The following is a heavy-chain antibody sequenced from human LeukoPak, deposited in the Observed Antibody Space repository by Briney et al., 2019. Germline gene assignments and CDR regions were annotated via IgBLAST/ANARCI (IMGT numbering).Heavy chain of an antibody. CDR2: IYYTGSN. CDR1: GGSIDSYY. CDR3: ARVYQSAEYYFDY. Sequence: PSETLSLTCTVSGGSIDSYYWSWIRQPPGKGLEWIGYIYYTGSNEYHPSLKSRVTISLDTSKNQFSLKLTSVTAADTAVYYCARVYQSAEYYFDYWGQGNLVSVSS. V-gene: IGHV4-59*01. D-gene: IGHD2-2*01. J-gene: IGHJ4*02.